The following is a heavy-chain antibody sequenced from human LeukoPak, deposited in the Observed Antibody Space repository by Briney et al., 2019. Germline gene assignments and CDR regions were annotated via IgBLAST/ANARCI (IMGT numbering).Heavy chain of an antibody. CDR2: INWNGGST. Sequence: RPGGSLRLSCAASGFTFDDYGMSWVRHAPGKGLEWVSGINWNGGSTGYADSVKGRFTISRDNAKNSLYLQMNSLRAEDTALYYCARVATDIGYSSSWPHFDYWGQGTLVTVSS. V-gene: IGHV3-20*04. J-gene: IGHJ4*02. CDR1: GFTFDDYG. D-gene: IGHD6-13*01. CDR3: ARVATDIGYSSSWPHFDY.